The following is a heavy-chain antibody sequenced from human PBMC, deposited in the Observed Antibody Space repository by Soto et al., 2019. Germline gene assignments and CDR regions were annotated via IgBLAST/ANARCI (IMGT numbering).Heavy chain of an antibody. CDR3: AAICSSPSCYGTDV. CDR2: LYPTDSDT. CDR1: GYIFTTYW. D-gene: IGHD2-2*01. J-gene: IGHJ6*02. Sequence: GESLKISCQGSGYIFTTYWIGWVRQMPGKGLEWMGILYPTDSDTRYSPSFQGQVTISADKSISTAYLQLSSLRASDTAVYYCAAICSSPSCYGTDVWGQGTSVTVSS. V-gene: IGHV5-51*01.